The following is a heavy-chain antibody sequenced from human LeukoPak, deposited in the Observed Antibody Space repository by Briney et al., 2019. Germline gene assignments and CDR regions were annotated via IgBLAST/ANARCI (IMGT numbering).Heavy chain of an antibody. CDR2: IYSGGST. Sequence: GGSLRLSCATSGFTVSSNYMSWVRQAPGKGLEWVSIIYSGGSTFYADSVKGRFTISRDNSKNTLYLQMNSLRAEDTAVYYCARGGSYLSAFDIWGQGTMVTVSS. CDR1: GFTVSSNY. D-gene: IGHD1-26*01. J-gene: IGHJ3*02. CDR3: ARGGSYLSAFDI. V-gene: IGHV3-53*01.